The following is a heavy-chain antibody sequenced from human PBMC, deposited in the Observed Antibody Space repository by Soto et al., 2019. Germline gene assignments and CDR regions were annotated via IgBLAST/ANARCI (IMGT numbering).Heavy chain of an antibody. CDR3: ARDLRGYYDILTGQYYFDY. Sequence: QVQLVQSGAEVKKPGASVKVSCKASGYTFTSYGISWVRQAPGQGLEWMGWISAYNGNTNYAQKLQGRVTMTTDTATSTAYMERRSLRSDDTAVYYCARDLRGYYDILTGQYYFDYWGQGTLVTVSS. CDR1: GYTFTSYG. CDR2: ISAYNGNT. J-gene: IGHJ4*02. V-gene: IGHV1-18*01. D-gene: IGHD3-9*01.